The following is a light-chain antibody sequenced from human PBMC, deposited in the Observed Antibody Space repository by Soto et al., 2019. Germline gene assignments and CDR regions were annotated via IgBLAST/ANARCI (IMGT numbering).Light chain of an antibody. CDR1: QSISSW. V-gene: IGKV1-5*03. Sequence: DIQMTQSPSTLSASVGDRVTITCRASQSISSWLAWYQQKPGKAPKLLIYEASTLKSGVPSRFSGSGSGTEFTLTISSLQAEDVAVYYCQQYYSTPWTFGQGTKVDI. J-gene: IGKJ1*01. CDR2: EAS. CDR3: QQYYSTPWT.